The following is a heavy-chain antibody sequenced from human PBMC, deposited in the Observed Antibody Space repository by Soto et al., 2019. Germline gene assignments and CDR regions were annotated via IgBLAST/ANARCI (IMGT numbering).Heavy chain of an antibody. CDR3: ARWDTIFGVVMGFDY. CDR1: GYTFTSYG. D-gene: IGHD3-3*01. J-gene: IGHJ4*02. Sequence: ASVKVSCKASGYTFTSYGISWVRQAPGQGLEWMGWISAYNGNTNYAQKLQGRVTMTTDTSTSTAYMELRSLRSDDTAVYYCARWDTIFGVVMGFDYWGQGTLVTVSS. V-gene: IGHV1-18*01. CDR2: ISAYNGNT.